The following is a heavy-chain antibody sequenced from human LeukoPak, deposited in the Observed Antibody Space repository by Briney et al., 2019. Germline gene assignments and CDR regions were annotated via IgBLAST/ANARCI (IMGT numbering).Heavy chain of an antibody. CDR1: GFTFDDYA. Sequence: GRSLRLSCAAYGFTFDDYAMHWVRQAPGKGLEWDSGISWNSGSIGYADSVKGRFTISRDNAKNSLYLQMNSLRAEDTALYYCAKDIMVMYSSGGGMDVWGQGTTVTVSS. D-gene: IGHD6-19*01. J-gene: IGHJ6*02. CDR2: ISWNSGSI. CDR3: AKDIMVMYSSGGGMDV. V-gene: IGHV3-9*01.